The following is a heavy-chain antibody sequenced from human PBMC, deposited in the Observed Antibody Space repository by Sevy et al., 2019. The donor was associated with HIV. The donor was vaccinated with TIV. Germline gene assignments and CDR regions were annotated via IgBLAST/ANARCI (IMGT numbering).Heavy chain of an antibody. CDR3: ARDGVMGSY. V-gene: IGHV3-7*01. J-gene: IGHJ4*02. CDR1: GFTFSSYW. CDR2: IKQDGSEK. D-gene: IGHD3-16*01. Sequence: GGSLRLFCAASGFTFSSYWMSWVRQASGKGLEWVANIKQDGSEKNYVDSVKGRFTISRDNAKNSLYLQMNSLRADDTAVYYCARDGVMGSYWGQGTLVTVSS.